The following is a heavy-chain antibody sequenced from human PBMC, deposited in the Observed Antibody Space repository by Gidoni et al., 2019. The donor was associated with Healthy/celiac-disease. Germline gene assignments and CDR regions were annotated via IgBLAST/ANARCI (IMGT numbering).Heavy chain of an antibody. J-gene: IGHJ6*02. Sequence: QVQLQQWGAGLLKPSATLSLTCAVYGGSFRGYYWSWIRQPPGKGLEWIGEINHSGSTNYNPSLKSRVTISVDTSKIQFSLKLSSVTAADTAVYYCARGSRNYYDSSGYYIGGYYYYYGMDVWGQGTTVTVSS. CDR3: ARGSRNYYDSSGYYIGGYYYYYGMDV. V-gene: IGHV4-34*01. D-gene: IGHD3-22*01. CDR2: INHSGST. CDR1: GGSFRGYY.